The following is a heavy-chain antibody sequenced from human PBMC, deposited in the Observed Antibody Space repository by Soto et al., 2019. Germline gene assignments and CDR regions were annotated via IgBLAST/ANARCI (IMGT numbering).Heavy chain of an antibody. V-gene: IGHV4-59*05. CDR2: IFYNGNT. CDR3: ARHSTGYYYSWFDP. CDR1: GGSIDSYY. Sequence: SETLSLTCTVSGGSIDSYYWSWIRQPPGKGLEWIGSIFYNGNTFYNPSLKSRITISVDTSKNQFSLKLSSVTAADTAVYYCARHSTGYYYSWFDPWGQGTLVTVSS. J-gene: IGHJ5*02. D-gene: IGHD3-22*01.